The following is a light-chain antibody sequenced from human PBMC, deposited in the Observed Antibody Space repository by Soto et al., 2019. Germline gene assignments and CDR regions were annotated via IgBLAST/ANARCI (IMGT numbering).Light chain of an antibody. CDR3: AAWDDSLTGPV. CDR2: NNN. V-gene: IGLV1-44*01. J-gene: IGLJ1*01. CDR1: RSDIGSNS. Sequence: QLVLTQPPSASGTPGQTVIISCSGSRSDIGSNSVNWYQHLPGTAPKLLIYNNNQRPSGVPDRFSGSKSGTSASLAISGLQSEDEADYYCAAWDDSLTGPVFGTGTKVTVL.